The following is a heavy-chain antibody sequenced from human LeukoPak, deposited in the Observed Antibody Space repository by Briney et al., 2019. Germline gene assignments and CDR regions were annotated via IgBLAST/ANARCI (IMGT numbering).Heavy chain of an antibody. CDR3: AREKDISSWYSYYYYYGMDV. CDR1: GFTFSSYS. J-gene: IGHJ6*02. CDR2: ISSSSSYI. V-gene: IGHV3-21*01. D-gene: IGHD6-13*01. Sequence: GGSLRLSCAASGFTFSSYSMNWVRQAPGKGLEWVSSISSSSSYIYYADSVKGRFTISRDNAKNSLYLQMSSLRAEDTAVYYCAREKDISSWYSYYYYYGMDVWGQGTTVTVSS.